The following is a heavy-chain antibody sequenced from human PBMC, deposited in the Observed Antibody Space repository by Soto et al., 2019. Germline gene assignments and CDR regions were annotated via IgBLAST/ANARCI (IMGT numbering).Heavy chain of an antibody. J-gene: IGHJ5*02. D-gene: IGHD2-2*01. CDR1: GGSISSGGYY. Sequence: SETLSLTCTVSGGSISSGGYYWSWIRQHPGKGLEWIGYIYYSGSTYYNPSLKSRVTISVDTSKNQFSLKLSSVTAADTAVYYCARDLLYCSSTSCFNWFDPWRQGTLVTVSS. CDR3: ARDLLYCSSTSCFNWFDP. CDR2: IYYSGST. V-gene: IGHV4-31*03.